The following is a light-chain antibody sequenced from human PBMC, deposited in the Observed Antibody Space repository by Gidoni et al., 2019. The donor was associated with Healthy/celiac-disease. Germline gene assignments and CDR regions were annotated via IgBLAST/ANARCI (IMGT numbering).Light chain of an antibody. CDR2: AAS. CDR3: QQSYSTPLFT. J-gene: IGKJ3*01. V-gene: IGKV1-39*01. CDR1: QSISSY. Sequence: DIQMTQSPSSLSASVGDRVTITCRASQSISSYLNWYQQKPGKAPTLLLYAASTLQSGVPSRFSGSGSSTDFTLTISSLQPEDFATYYCQQSYSTPLFTFGPGTKVDIK.